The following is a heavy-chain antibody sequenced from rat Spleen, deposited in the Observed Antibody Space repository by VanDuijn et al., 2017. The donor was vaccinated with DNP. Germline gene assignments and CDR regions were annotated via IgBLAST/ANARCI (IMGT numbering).Heavy chain of an antibody. CDR1: GFSLTDYN. Sequence: QVQLKESGPGLVQPSQTLSLTCTVSGFSLTDYNIHWVRQPPGKGLEWMGRMRGGGNTDYNSVLKSRLSISRDTSKSQVFLKMNSLQTEDTAIYFCTRAIVDWGQGTLVTVSS. D-gene: IGHD1-11*01. CDR3: TRAIVD. V-gene: IGHV2-19*01. CDR2: MRGGGNT. J-gene: IGHJ3*01.